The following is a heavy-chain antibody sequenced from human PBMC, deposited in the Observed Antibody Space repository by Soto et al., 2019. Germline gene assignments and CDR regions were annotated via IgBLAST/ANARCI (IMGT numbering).Heavy chain of an antibody. CDR2: ISYDGSNK. D-gene: IGHD3-3*01. Sequence: LRLSCAASGFTFSSYGMHWVRQAPGKGLEWVAVISYDGSNKYYADSVKGRFTISRDNSKNTLYLQMNSLRAEDTAVYYCAKERPSITIFGVVITSYGMDVWGQGTTVTVSS. CDR1: GFTFSSYG. V-gene: IGHV3-30*18. J-gene: IGHJ6*02. CDR3: AKERPSITIFGVVITSYGMDV.